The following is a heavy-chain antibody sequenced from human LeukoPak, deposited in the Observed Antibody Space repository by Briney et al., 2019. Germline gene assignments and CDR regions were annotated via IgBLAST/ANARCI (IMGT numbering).Heavy chain of an antibody. V-gene: IGHV1-69*06. D-gene: IGHD3-10*01. Sequence: SVKVSCKASGGTFSSYAISWVRQAPGQGLEWMGGIIPIFGTANYAQKFQGRVTITADKSTSTAYMELSSLRSEDTAVYYCARDHGYYYGSGSYYPQPFDYWGQGTLVTVSS. J-gene: IGHJ4*02. CDR1: GGTFSSYA. CDR3: ARDHGYYYGSGSYYPQPFDY. CDR2: IIPIFGTA.